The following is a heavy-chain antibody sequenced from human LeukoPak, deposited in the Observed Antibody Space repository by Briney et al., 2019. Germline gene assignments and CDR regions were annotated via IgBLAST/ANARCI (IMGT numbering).Heavy chain of an antibody. Sequence: GASVKVSCKASGGTFSSYAISWVRQAPGQGLEWMGGIIPIFGTANYAQKFQGRVTITTDESTSTAYMELSSLRSEDTAVYYCASSVPAAVTFDPWGQGTLVTVSP. V-gene: IGHV1-69*05. CDR2: IIPIFGTA. CDR1: GGTFSSYA. J-gene: IGHJ5*02. D-gene: IGHD2-2*01. CDR3: ASSVPAAVTFDP.